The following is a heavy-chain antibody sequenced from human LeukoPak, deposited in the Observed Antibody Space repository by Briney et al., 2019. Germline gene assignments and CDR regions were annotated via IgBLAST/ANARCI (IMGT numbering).Heavy chain of an antibody. J-gene: IGHJ6*03. Sequence: SETLSLTCTVSGDSISSSNSYWGWIRQPPGKGLEWIGEINHSGSTNYNPSLKSRVTISVDTSKNQFSLKLSSVTAADTAVYYCARAGLLWFGEGYYMDVWGKGTTVTVSS. CDR3: ARAGLLWFGEGYYMDV. D-gene: IGHD3-10*01. CDR1: GDSISSSNSY. V-gene: IGHV4-39*07. CDR2: INHSGST.